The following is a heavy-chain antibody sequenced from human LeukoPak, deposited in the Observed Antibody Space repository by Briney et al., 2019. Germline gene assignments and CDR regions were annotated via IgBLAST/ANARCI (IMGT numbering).Heavy chain of an antibody. CDR1: GGTFSSYA. CDR2: VIPISGTA. CDR3: ARGGTGTTYYYYMDV. J-gene: IGHJ6*03. D-gene: IGHD1-7*01. Sequence: GASVKVSCKASGGTFSSYAISWVRQAPGQGLEWMGGVIPISGTANYAQKFQGRITITADESTSTAYMELSSLRSEDTAVYYCARGGTGTTYYYYMDVWGKGTTVTVSS. V-gene: IGHV1-69*13.